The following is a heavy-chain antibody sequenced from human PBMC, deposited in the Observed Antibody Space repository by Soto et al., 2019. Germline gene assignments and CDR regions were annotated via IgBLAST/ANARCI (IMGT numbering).Heavy chain of an antibody. V-gene: IGHV1-2*02. D-gene: IGHD2-15*01. J-gene: IGHJ6*02. CDR2: INPNSGGT. CDR1: GYTFTGYY. Sequence: GASVKVSCKASGYTFTGYYMHWVRQAPGQGLEWMGWINPNSGGTNYAQKFQGRVTMTRDTSISTAYMELSRLRSDDTAVYYCARRGSGCSAFTTYYYYYGMDVWGQGTTVTVSS. CDR3: ARRGSGCSAFTTYYYYYGMDV.